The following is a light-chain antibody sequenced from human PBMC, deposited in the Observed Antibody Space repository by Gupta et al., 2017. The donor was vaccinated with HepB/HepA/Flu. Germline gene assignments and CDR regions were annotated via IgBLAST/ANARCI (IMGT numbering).Light chain of an antibody. CDR1: QSISSY. J-gene: IGKJ4*01. Sequence: DIEMTQSPSSLSASVGDRVTITCRASQSISSYLNWYQQTPGKAPKVLIYGASSLQSGVPLRFSGSGSGTDFTLTISSLQPEDFATYYCQQSDNTPRTFGGGTKVEI. CDR3: QQSDNTPRT. V-gene: IGKV1-39*01. CDR2: GAS.